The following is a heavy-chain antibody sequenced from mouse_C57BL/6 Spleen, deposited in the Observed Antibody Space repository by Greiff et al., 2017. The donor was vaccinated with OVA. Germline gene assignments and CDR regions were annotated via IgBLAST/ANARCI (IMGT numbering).Heavy chain of an antibody. J-gene: IGHJ3*01. CDR1: GYTFTSYW. D-gene: IGHD1-1*01. V-gene: IGHV1-5*01. Sequence: EVQLQQSGTVLARPGASVKMSCKTSGYTFTSYWMHWVKQRPGQGLEWIGAIYPGNSDTSYNQKFKGKAKLTAVTSASTSYMELSSRTNEDSAVYYCTTVVATKAWFAYWGQGTLVTVSA. CDR2: IYPGNSDT. CDR3: TTVVATKAWFAY.